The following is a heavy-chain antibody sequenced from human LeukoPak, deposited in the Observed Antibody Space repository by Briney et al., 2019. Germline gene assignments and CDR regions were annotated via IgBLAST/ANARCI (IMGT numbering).Heavy chain of an antibody. CDR2: ITPSGGRT. J-gene: IGHJ4*02. V-gene: IGHV3-64D*09. CDR1: GFTFGSYA. D-gene: IGHD1-26*01. Sequence: PGGSLRLSCSASGFTFGSYAMHWVRQAPGKGLEYVSGITPSGGRTHYGDSLRGRFTISRDNSRNTLYLQVSSLRGEDTALYYCVKDLSGSYTFDYWGRGTLVTASS. CDR3: VKDLSGSYTFDY.